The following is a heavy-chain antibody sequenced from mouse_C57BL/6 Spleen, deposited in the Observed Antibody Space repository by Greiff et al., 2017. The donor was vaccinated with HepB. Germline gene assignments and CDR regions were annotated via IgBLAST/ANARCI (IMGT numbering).Heavy chain of an antibody. CDR3: AREVYYYGSRRYFDV. CDR1: GYSITSGYY. Sequence: VQLQESGPGLVKPSQSLSLTCSVTGYSITSGYYWNWIRQFPGNKLEWMGYISYDGSNNYNPSLKNRISITRDTSKNQFFLKLNSVTTEDTATYYCAREVYYYGSRRYFDVWGTGTTVTVSS. J-gene: IGHJ1*03. V-gene: IGHV3-6*01. CDR2: ISYDGSN. D-gene: IGHD1-1*01.